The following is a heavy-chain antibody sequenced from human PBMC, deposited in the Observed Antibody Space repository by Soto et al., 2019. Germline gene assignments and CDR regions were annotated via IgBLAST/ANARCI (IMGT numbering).Heavy chain of an antibody. Sequence: QVQLVQSGAELKKPGASVKVSCKASGYTFINYGFTWVRQAPGQGLEWMEWISPYNGNTNYAQKFQGRLTVTTDTSTTTAYMELRSLRSDDTAVYYCARDRGRGGTNYWGQGTLVTVSS. V-gene: IGHV1-18*01. CDR2: ISPYNGNT. CDR1: GYTFINYG. CDR3: ARDRGRGGTNY. D-gene: IGHD2-2*01. J-gene: IGHJ4*02.